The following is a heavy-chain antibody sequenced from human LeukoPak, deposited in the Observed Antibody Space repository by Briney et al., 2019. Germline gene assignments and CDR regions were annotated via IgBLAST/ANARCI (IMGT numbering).Heavy chain of an antibody. CDR1: GLAVRSNY. J-gene: IGHJ6*02. CDR3: ARDQGRPRRYSSGWTWYYGMDV. CDR2: IYSGGST. Sequence: GGSLRLSCAASGLAVRSNYMSWVRQAPGKGLEWVSVIYSGGSTYYADSVKGRFTISRDNSKNTLYLQMNSLRAEDTAVYYCARDQGRPRRYSSGWTWYYGMDVWGQGTTVTVSS. D-gene: IGHD6-19*01. V-gene: IGHV3-53*01.